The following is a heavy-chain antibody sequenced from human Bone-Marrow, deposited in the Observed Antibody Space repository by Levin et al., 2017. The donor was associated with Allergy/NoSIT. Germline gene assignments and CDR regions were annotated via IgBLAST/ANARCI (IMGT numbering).Heavy chain of an antibody. CDR1: GFTFSSYG. CDR3: AKDRGLGRYDSRGMDV. V-gene: IGHV3-30*18. CDR2: ISYDGSNK. D-gene: IGHD3-22*01. J-gene: IGHJ6*02. Sequence: GGSLRLSCAASGFTFSSYGMHWVRQAPGKGLEWVAVISYDGSNKYYADSVKGRFTISRDNSKNTLYLQMNSLRAEDTAVYYCAKDRGLGRYDSRGMDVWGQGTTVTVSS.